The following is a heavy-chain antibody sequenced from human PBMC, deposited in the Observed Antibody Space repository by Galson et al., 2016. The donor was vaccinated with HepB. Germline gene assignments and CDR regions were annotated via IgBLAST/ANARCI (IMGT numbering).Heavy chain of an antibody. CDR2: ILYDGSNK. Sequence: SLRLSCAASGFTFNSYRMHWVRQAPGKGLEWVAVILYDGSNKFYADFVKGRFTISRDNSKNTLYLQNNSLRAEDTAVYYGARDRRRYFDWFVLWGQGTLVTVSS. CDR3: ARDRRRYFDWFVL. V-gene: IGHV3-30*03. D-gene: IGHD3-9*01. CDR1: GFTFNSYR. J-gene: IGHJ4*02.